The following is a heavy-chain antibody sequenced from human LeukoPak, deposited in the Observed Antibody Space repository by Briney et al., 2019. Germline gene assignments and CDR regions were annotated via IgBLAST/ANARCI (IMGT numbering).Heavy chain of an antibody. CDR1: GYTLTELS. J-gene: IGHJ4*02. D-gene: IGHD6-13*01. CDR2: FDPEDGET. CDR3: ATGIAAADNFDY. Sequence: GASVKVSCKVSGYTLTELSMHWVRQAPGKGLEWMGGFDPEDGETIYAQKFQGRVTMTEDTSTDTAYMELSSLRSEDTAVYYCATGIAAADNFDYWGQGTLVTVSS. V-gene: IGHV1-24*01.